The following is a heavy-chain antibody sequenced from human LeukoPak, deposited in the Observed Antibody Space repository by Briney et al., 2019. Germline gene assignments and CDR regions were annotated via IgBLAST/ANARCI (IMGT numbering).Heavy chain of an antibody. J-gene: IGHJ5*02. CDR1: GGSISSYY. Sequence: SETLSLTCTVPGGSISSYYWSWIRQPAGKGLEWIGRIYTSGSTNYNPSLKSRVTMSVDTSKNQFSLKLSSVTAADTAVYYCARDPPAMVPPGPWSQGTLVTVSS. CDR2: IYTSGST. D-gene: IGHD5-18*01. CDR3: ARDPPAMVPPGP. V-gene: IGHV4-4*07.